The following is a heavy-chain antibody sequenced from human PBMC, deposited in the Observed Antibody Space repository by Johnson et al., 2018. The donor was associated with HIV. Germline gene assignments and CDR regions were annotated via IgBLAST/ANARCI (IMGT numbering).Heavy chain of an antibody. CDR3: ARGSLYYYDSSGWGAFDI. D-gene: IGHD3-22*01. Sequence: VQLVESGGGLVQPGGSLRLSCAASGFTFSSYGVHWVRQAPGKGLEYVSAISSNGGSTYYAKSVKGRFTISRDNSKNTLYLQMGSLRAEDMAVYYCARGSLYYYDSSGWGAFDIWGQGT. J-gene: IGHJ3*02. V-gene: IGHV3-64*01. CDR1: GFTFSSYG. CDR2: ISSNGGST.